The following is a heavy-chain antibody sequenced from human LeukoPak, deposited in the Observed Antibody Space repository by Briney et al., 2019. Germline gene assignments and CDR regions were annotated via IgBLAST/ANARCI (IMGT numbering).Heavy chain of an antibody. D-gene: IGHD3-10*01. CDR1: GYTFTGYY. J-gene: IGHJ6*02. V-gene: IGHV1-2*02. Sequence: ASVKVSCKASGYTFTGYYMHWVRQAPGQGLEWMGWINPNSGGTNYAQKFQGRVTMTRGTSISTAYMELSRLRSDDAAVYYCASLWFGELYGMDVWGQGTTVTVSS. CDR3: ASLWFGELYGMDV. CDR2: INPNSGGT.